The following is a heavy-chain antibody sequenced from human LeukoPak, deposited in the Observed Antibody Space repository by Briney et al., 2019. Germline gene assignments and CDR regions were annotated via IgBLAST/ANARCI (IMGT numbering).Heavy chain of an antibody. V-gene: IGHV3-33*01. Sequence: GGSLRLSCAASGFTFSSYGMHWVRQAPGKGLEWVAVIWYDGSNKYYADSVKGRFIISRDNSKNTLYLQMNSLRAEDTAVYYCARDLAQQLGYNWFDPWGQGTLVTVSS. CDR2: IWYDGSNK. J-gene: IGHJ5*02. D-gene: IGHD6-13*01. CDR3: ARDLAQQLGYNWFDP. CDR1: GFTFSSYG.